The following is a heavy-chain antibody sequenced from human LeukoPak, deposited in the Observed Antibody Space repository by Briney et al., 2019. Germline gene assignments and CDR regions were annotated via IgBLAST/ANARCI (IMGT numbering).Heavy chain of an antibody. Sequence: GGSLRLSCAASGFTFSNYAMHWVRQAPGKGLEWVSLISSGGTYEYYADSVKGRCTISRDNSKNMLYLPLNSLRAEDTALYYCARDSTYYYDSGSSGPHYFDNWGQGPLVTVSS. CDR3: ARDSTYYYDSGSSGPHYFDN. V-gene: IGHV3-30*01. J-gene: IGHJ4*02. CDR2: ISSGGTYE. CDR1: GFTFSNYA. D-gene: IGHD3-10*01.